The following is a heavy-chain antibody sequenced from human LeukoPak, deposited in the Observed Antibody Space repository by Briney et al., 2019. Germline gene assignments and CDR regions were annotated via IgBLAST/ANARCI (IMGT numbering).Heavy chain of an antibody. CDR3: ARDLGYYDGLHAFDI. V-gene: IGHV3-53*04. Sequence: PGGSLRLSCAASGISVSNDYMSWVRQAPGKGLEWVSAIYADGYTRDAASVKGRFSISRHNSKNTVYLQMDNLRPEDTAVYYCARDLGYYDGLHAFDIWGQGTMVTVSS. CDR2: IYADGYT. CDR1: GISVSNDY. D-gene: IGHD3-22*01. J-gene: IGHJ3*02.